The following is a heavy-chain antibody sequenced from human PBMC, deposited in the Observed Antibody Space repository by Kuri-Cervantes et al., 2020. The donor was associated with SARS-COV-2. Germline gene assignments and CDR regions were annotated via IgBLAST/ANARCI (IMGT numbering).Heavy chain of an antibody. CDR2: INSDGSGT. V-gene: IGHV3-74*01. Sequence: LSLTCAASGFTFSSYGMHWVRQAPGKGLVWVSRINSDGSGTSYADSVKGRFTISRDNAKNTLYLQMNSLRAEDTAVYYYARVPSITMVRGANSYGMDVWGQGTTVTVSS. CDR3: ARVPSITMVRGANSYGMDV. CDR1: GFTFSSYG. D-gene: IGHD3-10*01. J-gene: IGHJ6*02.